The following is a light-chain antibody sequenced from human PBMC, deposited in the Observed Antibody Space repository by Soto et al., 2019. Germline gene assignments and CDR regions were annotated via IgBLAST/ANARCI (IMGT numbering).Light chain of an antibody. CDR3: QQSFSIPLT. V-gene: IGKV2-28*01. Sequence: DIVMTQSPLSLPVPPGEPASISCRSSQSLLHSNGYTYLDWYLQKPGQSPQLXIYLGSNRASGVPDRFSGSGSGTEFTLTISNLKPEDCEIYYCQQSFSIPLTFGGGTKVDIK. J-gene: IGKJ4*01. CDR2: LGS. CDR1: QSLLHSNGYTY.